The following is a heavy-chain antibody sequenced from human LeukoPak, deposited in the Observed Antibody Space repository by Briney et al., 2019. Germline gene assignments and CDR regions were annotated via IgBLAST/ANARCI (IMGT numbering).Heavy chain of an antibody. Sequence: SETLSLTCAVCGGSFSGYYWSWIRQPPGKGLEWIGEINHSGSTNYNPSLKSRVTISVDTSKNQFSLKLSSVTAADTAVYYCARGGGAFDIWGQGTMVTVSS. J-gene: IGHJ3*02. CDR1: GGSFSGYY. CDR3: ARGGGAFDI. CDR2: INHSGST. V-gene: IGHV4-34*01.